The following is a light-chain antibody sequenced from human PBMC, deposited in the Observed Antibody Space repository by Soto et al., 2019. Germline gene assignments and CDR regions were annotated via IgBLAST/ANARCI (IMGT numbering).Light chain of an antibody. Sequence: QPVLTQPPSASGTPGQKVTISCSGGSSNIGRTYVSWFQQLPGKAPRLLIYRNTQRPSGVPDRFSGSKSGTSASLAISGLRSEDEADYYCAAWDDSLNSSWVFGGGTKLTVL. CDR1: SSNIGRTY. CDR3: AAWDDSLNSSWV. J-gene: IGLJ3*02. CDR2: RNT. V-gene: IGLV1-47*01.